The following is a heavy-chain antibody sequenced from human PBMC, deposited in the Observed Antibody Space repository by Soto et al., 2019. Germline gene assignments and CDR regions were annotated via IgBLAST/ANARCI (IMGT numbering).Heavy chain of an antibody. CDR3: ASEFAGSGTYFFAW. D-gene: IGHD3-10*01. V-gene: IGHV1-2*04. CDR2: INPNSGVT. J-gene: IGHJ4*02. CDR1: GYTFTGYY. Sequence: ASVKVSCKASGYTFTGYYMHWVRQAPGQGLEWMGWINPNSGVTYYPQKFQGWVTMTRDTSISTAYMELSRLTSDDTAVYYCASEFAGSGTYFFAWWGQGSLVTVSS.